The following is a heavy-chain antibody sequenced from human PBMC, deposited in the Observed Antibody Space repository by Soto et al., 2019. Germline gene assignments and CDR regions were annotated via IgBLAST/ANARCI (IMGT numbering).Heavy chain of an antibody. CDR2: VYFSGNT. V-gene: IGHV4-59*01. CDR1: GGSLSSYY. Sequence: QVQLQESGPGLVKPSETLSLTCIVSGGSLSSYYWTWIRQSPGKGLEWIGYVYFSGNTNYNPSLRSRVTISIYTSKNQLSLRLASVTAADTAFYYCGSVRPSGYVLSWGQGTLVTVSS. J-gene: IGHJ5*02. CDR3: GSVRPSGYVLS. D-gene: IGHD6-25*01.